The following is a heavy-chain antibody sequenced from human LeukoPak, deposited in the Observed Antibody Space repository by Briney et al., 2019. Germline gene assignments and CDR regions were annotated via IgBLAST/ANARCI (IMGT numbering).Heavy chain of an antibody. J-gene: IGHJ4*02. CDR3: TKARLRSCTGAFCCPFDY. Sequence: GGSLRLCCAASGFTFTNYSMSWVRQTPGKGLEWVSATVGSGPDTYHADSVKGRFTVSRDNSRNTLYLQMTSLRVEDTAVYYCTKARLRSCTGAFCCPFDYWGQGTLVTVSS. D-gene: IGHD2-8*02. V-gene: IGHV3-23*01. CDR1: GFTFTNYS. CDR2: TVGSGPDT.